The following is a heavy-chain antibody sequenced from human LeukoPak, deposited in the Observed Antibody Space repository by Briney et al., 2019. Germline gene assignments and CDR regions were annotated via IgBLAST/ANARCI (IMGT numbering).Heavy chain of an antibody. V-gene: IGHV4-31*01. CDR3: ARDQYYYDSSGYGDAFDI. D-gene: IGHD3-22*01. CDR2: IYYSGST. Sequence: SQTLSLTCTVSGGSISSGGYYWSWIRQHPGKGLEWIGYIYYSGSTYYNPSLKSQVTISVDTSKNQFSLKLSSVTAADTAVYYCARDQYYYDSSGYGDAFDIWGQGTMVTVSS. J-gene: IGHJ3*02. CDR1: GGSISSGGYY.